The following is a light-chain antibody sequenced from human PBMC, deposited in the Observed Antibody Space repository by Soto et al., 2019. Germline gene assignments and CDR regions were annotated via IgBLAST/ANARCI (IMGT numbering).Light chain of an antibody. CDR3: QSYDSSLGGHV. V-gene: IGLV1-40*01. CDR1: SSNIGAGYD. Sequence: QSVLTQPPSVSGAPGQRVTISCTGSSSNIGAGYDVHWYQQRPETAPKLLIFGNNKRASGVPDRFSGSKSGTSASLAITGLQAEDEGDYYCQSYDSSLGGHVFGTGTKVTVL. J-gene: IGLJ1*01. CDR2: GNN.